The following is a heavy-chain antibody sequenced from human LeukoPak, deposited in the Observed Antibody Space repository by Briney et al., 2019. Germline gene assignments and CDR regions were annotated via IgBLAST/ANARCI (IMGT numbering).Heavy chain of an antibody. CDR2: INPNSGGT. J-gene: IGHJ4*02. D-gene: IGHD5-12*01. Sequence: ASVKVSCKASGYTFTGYYMHWVRQAPGQGLEWMGWINPNSGGTNYAQKFRGRVTMTRDTSISTAYMELSRLRSDDTAVYYCARSDPLSGYVGGPLDYWGQGTLATVSS. V-gene: IGHV1-2*02. CDR1: GYTFTGYY. CDR3: ARSDPLSGYVGGPLDY.